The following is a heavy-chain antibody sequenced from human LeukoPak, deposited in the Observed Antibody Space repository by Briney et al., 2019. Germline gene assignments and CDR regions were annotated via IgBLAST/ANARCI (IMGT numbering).Heavy chain of an antibody. J-gene: IGHJ4*02. CDR1: GYVFTDFY. Sequence: ASVKVSCKASGYVFTDFYIHWVRQAPGQALEWMGWINPYTGGTNYAQKFQGRVTMTRDTSISTAYMELSRLRSDDTAVYYCARVFQKQLSDYWGQGSLVTVSS. D-gene: IGHD6-13*01. CDR2: INPYTGGT. V-gene: IGHV1-2*02. CDR3: ARVFQKQLSDY.